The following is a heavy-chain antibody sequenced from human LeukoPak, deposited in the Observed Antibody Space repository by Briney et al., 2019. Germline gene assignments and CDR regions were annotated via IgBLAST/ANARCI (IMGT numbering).Heavy chain of an antibody. CDR1: GYTFTSYY. V-gene: IGHV1-46*01. CDR3: ARMYYYTSGPIDY. D-gene: IGHD3-10*01. J-gene: IGHJ4*02. Sequence: GASVKVSCKASGYTFTSYYMHWVRQAPGQGLEWMGIINPSGGSTSYAQKFQGRVTMTRDTSISTAYMELSRLRSDDTAVYYCARMYYYTSGPIDYWGQGTLVTVSS. CDR2: INPSGGST.